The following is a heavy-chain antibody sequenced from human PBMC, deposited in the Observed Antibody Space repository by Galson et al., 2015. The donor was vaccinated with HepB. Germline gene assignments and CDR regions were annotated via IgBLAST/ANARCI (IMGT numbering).Heavy chain of an antibody. CDR3: AKVSLAGGKSLYYFGMDV. V-gene: IGHV3-30*18. CDR2: ISYDGSNK. J-gene: IGHJ6*02. CDR1: RFTFSRYG. D-gene: IGHD4-23*01. Sequence: SLRLSCAASRFTFSRYGMHWVRQAPGKGLEWVAVISYDGSNKHYAESVKGRFTISRDNSNNTLYLQMNGLRVEDTAVYYSAKVSLAGGKSLYYFGMDVWGQGTTVTVSS.